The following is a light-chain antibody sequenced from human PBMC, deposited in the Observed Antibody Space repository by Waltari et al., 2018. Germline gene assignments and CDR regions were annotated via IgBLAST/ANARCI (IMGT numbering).Light chain of an antibody. CDR3: QQRSNWPPLT. J-gene: IGKJ4*01. CDR1: PSVSSY. Sequence: DIVFTQSPATLSLSPGERATLTCRASPSVSSYLAWYHQKPGQAPRHLIYDAANRSTGIPARISGSRSWTDFTPTISSREPEDYSVNYCQQRSNWPPLTFGGGTKVEIK. V-gene: IGKV3-11*01. CDR2: DAA.